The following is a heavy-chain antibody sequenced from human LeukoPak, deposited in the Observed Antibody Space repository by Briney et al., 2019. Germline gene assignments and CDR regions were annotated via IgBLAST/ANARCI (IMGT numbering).Heavy chain of an antibody. V-gene: IGHV1-46*01. Sequence: ASVKVSCKASGYTFTNYYMHWVRQAPGQGLEWMGIINPSGGSTSHAQKFQGRVTMTRDTSTSTVYKELCILSSEDTAVYYCARNPLYRSSSFNYGGGEPLVTVPS. CDR2: INPSGGST. CDR3: ARNPLYRSSSFNY. CDR1: GYTFTNYY. J-gene: IGHJ4*02. D-gene: IGHD6-6*01.